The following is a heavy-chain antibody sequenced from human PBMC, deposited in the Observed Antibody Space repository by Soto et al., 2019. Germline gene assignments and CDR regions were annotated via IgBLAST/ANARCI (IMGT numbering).Heavy chain of an antibody. Sequence: PSETLSLTCTVSGGSISSYYWSWIRQPPGKGLEWIGYIYYSGSTNYNPSLKSRVTISVDTSKNQFSLKLSSVTAADTAVYYCARVVVVPAALNWFDPWGQGTLVTVSS. D-gene: IGHD2-2*01. J-gene: IGHJ5*02. CDR2: IYYSGST. V-gene: IGHV4-59*01. CDR3: ARVVVVPAALNWFDP. CDR1: GGSISSYY.